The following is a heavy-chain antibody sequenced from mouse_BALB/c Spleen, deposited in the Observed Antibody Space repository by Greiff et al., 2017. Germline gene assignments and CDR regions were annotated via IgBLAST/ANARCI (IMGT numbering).Heavy chain of an antibody. Sequence: QVQLQQSGAELMKPGASVKISCKATGYTFSSYWIEWVKQRPGHGLEWIGEILPGSGSTNYNEKFKGKATFTADTSSNTAYMQLSSLTSEDSAVYYCARRGIILRYGFDYWGQGTTLTVSS. J-gene: IGHJ2*01. CDR3: ARRGIILRYGFDY. D-gene: IGHD1-1*01. CDR2: ILPGSGST. CDR1: GYTFSSYW. V-gene: IGHV1-9*01.